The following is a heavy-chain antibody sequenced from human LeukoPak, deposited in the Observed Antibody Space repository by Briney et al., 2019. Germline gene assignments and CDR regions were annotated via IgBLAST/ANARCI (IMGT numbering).Heavy chain of an antibody. CDR3: ARSLRFGDPNFDY. J-gene: IGHJ4*02. CDR2: IYYSGST. V-gene: IGHV4-31*03. CDR1: GGSISSGGYY. Sequence: PSETLSLTCTVSGGSISSGGYYWSWICQHPGKGLEWIGNIYYSGSTYNNPSLKSRVTISVDTSKNQFSLKLSSVSAADTAVYYCARSLRFGDPNFDYWGQGILVTVSS. D-gene: IGHD3-10*01.